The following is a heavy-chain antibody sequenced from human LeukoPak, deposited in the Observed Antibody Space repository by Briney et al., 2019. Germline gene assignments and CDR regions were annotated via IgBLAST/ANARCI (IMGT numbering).Heavy chain of an antibody. V-gene: IGHV3-72*01. CDR2: IRNKARRYTT. CDR1: DFTFSDHH. J-gene: IGHJ4*02. D-gene: IGHD1-1*01. CDR3: ARSPLEIAPFDS. Sequence: GGSLRLSCAASDFTFSDHHMDWVRQAPGEGLEWIARIRNKARRYTTEYAASVNGRFTISRDDSENSLYLQMDSLKTEDTAVYYCARSPLEIAPFDSWGQGTLVAVSS.